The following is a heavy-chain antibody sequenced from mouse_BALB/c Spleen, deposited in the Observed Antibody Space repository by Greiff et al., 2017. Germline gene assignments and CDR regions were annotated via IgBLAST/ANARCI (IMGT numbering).Heavy chain of an antibody. CDR2: ISSGSSTI. CDR3: ARSNYDSSYYYFDY. V-gene: IGHV5-17*02. J-gene: IGHJ2*01. Sequence: EVKLEESGGGLVQPGGSRKLSCAASGFTFSSFGMHWVRQAPEKGLEWVAYISSGSSTIYYADTVKGRFTISRDNPKNTLFLQMTSLRSEDTAMYYCARSNYDSSYYYFDYWGQGTTLTVSS. D-gene: IGHD1-1*01. CDR1: GFTFSSFG.